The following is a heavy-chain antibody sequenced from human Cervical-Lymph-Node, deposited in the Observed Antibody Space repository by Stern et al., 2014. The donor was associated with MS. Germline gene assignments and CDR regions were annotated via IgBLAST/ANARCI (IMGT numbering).Heavy chain of an antibody. D-gene: IGHD3-22*01. CDR2: ISAYNGNT. V-gene: IGHV1-18*01. Sequence: VQLVQSGAEVKKTGASVKVSCKASGYTFTSYGISWVRQAPGQGLEWMGWISAYNGNTNYAQKLQGRVTMTTDTSTSTAYMELRSLRSDDTAVYYCAGVGSSGYYQDYFDYWGQGTLVTVSS. J-gene: IGHJ4*02. CDR3: AGVGSSGYYQDYFDY. CDR1: GYTFTSYG.